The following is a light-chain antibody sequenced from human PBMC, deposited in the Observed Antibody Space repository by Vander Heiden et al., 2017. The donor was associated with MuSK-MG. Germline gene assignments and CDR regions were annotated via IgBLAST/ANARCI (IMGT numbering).Light chain of an antibody. CDR1: SNDIGSYNY. CDR2: NVS. V-gene: IGLV2-8*01. CDR3: SSYAGSNSYV. J-gene: IGLJ1*01. Sequence: QSALTQPPSASGSPGQSVTISCIGTSNDIGSYNYVSWYQRHPGKAPKLIIYNVSERPSGVPGRFSGSKSGKTASLTVSGLQAEDEADYYCSSYAGSNSYVFGTGTKVTVL.